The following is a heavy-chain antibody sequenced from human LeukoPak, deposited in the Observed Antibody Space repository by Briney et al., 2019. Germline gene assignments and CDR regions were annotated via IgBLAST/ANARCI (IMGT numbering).Heavy chain of an antibody. Sequence: TGGSLRLSCLGSGFTFSMSAMSWVRQAPGKGLEWVSAISGSGGSTYYADSVKGRFTISRDNSKNTLYLQMNSLRAEDTAVYYCAKDGSSSWYAFDIWGQGTMVTVSS. V-gene: IGHV3-23*01. CDR1: GFTFSMSA. J-gene: IGHJ3*02. D-gene: IGHD6-13*01. CDR2: ISGSGGST. CDR3: AKDGSSSWYAFDI.